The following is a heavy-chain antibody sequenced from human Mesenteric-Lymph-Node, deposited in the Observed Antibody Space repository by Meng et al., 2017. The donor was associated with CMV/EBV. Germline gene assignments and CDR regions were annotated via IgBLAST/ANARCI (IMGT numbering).Heavy chain of an antibody. CDR1: GGSFSGYY. CDR2: INHSRST. V-gene: IGHV4-34*01. J-gene: IGHJ4*02. D-gene: IGHD6-13*01. CDR3: ARGRGSSWYYHLLEDY. Sequence: YGGSFSGYYWSWIRQPPGKGLEWIGEINHSRSTNYNPSLKSRVTISVDTSKNQFSLKLSSVTAADTAVYYCARGRGSSWYYHLLEDYWGQGTLVTVSS.